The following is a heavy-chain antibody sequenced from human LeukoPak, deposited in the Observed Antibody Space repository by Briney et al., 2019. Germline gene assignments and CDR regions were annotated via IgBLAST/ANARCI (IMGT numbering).Heavy chain of an antibody. CDR3: AKGYYDYVWGSYYFDY. CDR1: GFTFSSYA. Sequence: LSGGSLRLSCAASGFTFSSYAMSWVRQAPGKGLEWVSAISGSGGSTYYADSVKGRFTISRGNSRDTLYLQMNSLRAEDTAVYYCAKGYYDYVWGSYYFDYWGQGTLVTVSS. CDR2: ISGSGGST. V-gene: IGHV3-23*01. J-gene: IGHJ4*02. D-gene: IGHD3-16*01.